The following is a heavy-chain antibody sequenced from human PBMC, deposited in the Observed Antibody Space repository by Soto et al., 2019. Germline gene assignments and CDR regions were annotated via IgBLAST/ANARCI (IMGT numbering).Heavy chain of an antibody. Sequence: GSLRLSCAASGFTFSSYSMNWVRQAPGKGLEWVSSISSSSSYIYYADSVKGRFTISRDNAKNSLYLQMNSLRAEDTAVYYCATLPGIAVADNYYYYGMDVWGQGTTVTVSS. CDR3: ATLPGIAVADNYYYYGMDV. D-gene: IGHD6-19*01. CDR2: ISSSSSYI. CDR1: GFTFSSYS. V-gene: IGHV3-21*01. J-gene: IGHJ6*02.